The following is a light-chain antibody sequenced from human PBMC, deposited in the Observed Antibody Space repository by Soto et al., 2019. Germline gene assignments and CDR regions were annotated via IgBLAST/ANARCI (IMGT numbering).Light chain of an antibody. CDR3: QYYGSSSL. V-gene: IGKV3-20*01. CDR1: QSVSSSY. J-gene: IGKJ4*01. Sequence: EIVLTQSPGTLSLSPGERATLSCRASQSVSSSYLAWYQQKSGQAPRLLIYGASSRATGIPDRFSGSGSGTDLTLTISRLEPDDFAVYYCQYYGSSSLFGGGTKVEIK. CDR2: GAS.